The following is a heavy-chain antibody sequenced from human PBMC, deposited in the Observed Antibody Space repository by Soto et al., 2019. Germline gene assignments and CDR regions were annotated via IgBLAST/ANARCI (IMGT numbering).Heavy chain of an antibody. CDR2: TSSDGGTK. CDR3: AREVVTTQWYFDN. J-gene: IGHJ4*02. CDR1: GFTFSSYS. V-gene: IGHV3-30-3*01. D-gene: IGHD1-1*01. Sequence: QVHLVESVGGVVQPGGSLRLSCTTSGFTFSSYSMHWFRQAPGTGLEGVAVTSSDGGTKFYADSVRGRFTISRDNSKNTLYLQMNSLRGEDTAMYYCAREVVTTQWYFDNWGQGILVTVSS.